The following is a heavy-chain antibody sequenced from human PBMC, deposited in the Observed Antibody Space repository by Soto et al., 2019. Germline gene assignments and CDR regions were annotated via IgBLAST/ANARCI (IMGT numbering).Heavy chain of an antibody. CDR2: ISYDGSNK. CDR1: GFTFSSYG. D-gene: IGHD3-22*01. CDR3: AKDMIVVVITDAFDI. J-gene: IGHJ3*02. V-gene: IGHV3-30*18. Sequence: PGGSLRLSCAASGFTFSSYGMHWVRQAPGKGLEWVAVISYDGSNKYYADSVKGRFTISRDNSKNTLYLQMNSLRAEDTAVYYCAKDMIVVVITDAFDIWGQGTMVTVSS.